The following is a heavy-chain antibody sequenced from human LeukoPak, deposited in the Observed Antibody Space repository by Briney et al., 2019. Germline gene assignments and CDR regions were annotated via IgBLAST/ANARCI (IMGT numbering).Heavy chain of an antibody. CDR3: ARVSRVASEKYYFDY. CDR1: GGSISTSSYY. V-gene: IGHV4-39*07. D-gene: IGHD3-3*01. CDR2: IFYSGST. J-gene: IGHJ4*02. Sequence: PSETLSLTCTVSGGSISTSSYYWGWVRQPPGKGLEWIGNIFYSGSTYYSPSLKSRVTISLDTSRNQFSLKLSSVTATDTAVYYCARVSRVASEKYYFDYWGQGALVSV.